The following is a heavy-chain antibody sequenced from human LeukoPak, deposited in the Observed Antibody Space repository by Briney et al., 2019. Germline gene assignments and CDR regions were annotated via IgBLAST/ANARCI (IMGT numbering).Heavy chain of an antibody. J-gene: IGHJ4*02. CDR2: INWNGGNT. CDR3: ARGQDIAVVPAAFDF. D-gene: IGHD2-2*01. CDR1: GFTFDDYG. Sequence: GSLRLSCAASGFTFDDYGMTGVRQAPGKGLEWVSGINWNGGNTGYADSVKGRFTISRDNAKNSLYLQMNSLRAEDKALYYCARGQDIAVVPAAFDFWGQGTLVTVSS. V-gene: IGHV3-20*04.